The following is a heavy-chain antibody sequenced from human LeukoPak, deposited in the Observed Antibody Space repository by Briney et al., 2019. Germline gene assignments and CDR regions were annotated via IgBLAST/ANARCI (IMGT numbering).Heavy chain of an antibody. CDR2: IYYSGST. CDR3: AASIAVAGTPFDY. CDR1: GGSISSYY. Sequence: SETLSLTCTVSGGSISSYYWSWIRQPPGKGLEWIGYIYYSGSTNYNPSLKSRVTISVDTSKNQFSLKLSSVTAADTAVYYCAASIAVAGTPFDYWGQGTLVTVSS. D-gene: IGHD6-19*01. J-gene: IGHJ4*02. V-gene: IGHV4-59*01.